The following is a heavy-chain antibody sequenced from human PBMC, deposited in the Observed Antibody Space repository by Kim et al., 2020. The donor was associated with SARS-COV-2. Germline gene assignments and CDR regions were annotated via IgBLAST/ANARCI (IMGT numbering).Heavy chain of an antibody. J-gene: IGHJ6*02. CDR2: ISYDGSNK. V-gene: IGHV3-30-3*01. D-gene: IGHD6-13*01. CDR3: ARDRGSSSWFQWAYYYYGMDV. Sequence: AVISYDGSNKYYADSVKGRFTSSRDNSKNTLYLQMNSLRAEDTAVYYCARDRGSSSWFQWAYYYYGMDVWGQGTTVTVSS.